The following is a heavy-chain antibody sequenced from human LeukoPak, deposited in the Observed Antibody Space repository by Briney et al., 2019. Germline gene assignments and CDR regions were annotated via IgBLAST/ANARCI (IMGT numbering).Heavy chain of an antibody. Sequence: PSETLSLTCTVSGGSISSYYWSWIRQPPGKGLEWIGYIYYSGSTNYNPSLKSRVTISVDTSKNQFSLKLSSVTAADTAVYYCARLVSARQSLWFDPWGQGTLVTVSP. CDR1: GGSISSYY. D-gene: IGHD6-6*01. CDR2: IYYSGST. CDR3: ARLVSARQSLWFDP. J-gene: IGHJ5*02. V-gene: IGHV4-59*01.